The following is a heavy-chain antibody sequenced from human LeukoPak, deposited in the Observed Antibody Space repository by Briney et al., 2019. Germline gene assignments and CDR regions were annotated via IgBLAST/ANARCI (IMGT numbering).Heavy chain of an antibody. Sequence: ASVKVSCKASGYTFTNYGISWVRQAPGQGLEWMGWINTNTGKPTYAQGFTGRCVFSLDTSVSTAYLQISSLKAEDTAVYYCARIENPYDFWSGYHYYFDYWGQGTLVTVSS. CDR2: INTNTGKP. J-gene: IGHJ4*02. D-gene: IGHD3-3*01. CDR1: GYTFTNYG. V-gene: IGHV7-4-1*02. CDR3: ARIENPYDFWSGYHYYFDY.